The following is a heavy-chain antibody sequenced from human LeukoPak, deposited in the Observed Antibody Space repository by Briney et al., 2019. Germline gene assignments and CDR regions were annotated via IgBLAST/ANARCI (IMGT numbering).Heavy chain of an antibody. D-gene: IGHD3-22*01. V-gene: IGHV4-34*01. CDR2: INHSGST. Sequence: ASETLSLTCAVYGGSFSGYYWSWIRQPPGKGLEWIGEINHSGSTNYNPSLTSRVTISADTSKNQFSLRLTSVTAADTAIYYCARPLGGYYYDPGFDYWGQGTLVTVSS. J-gene: IGHJ4*02. CDR3: ARPLGGYYYDPGFDY. CDR1: GGSFSGYY.